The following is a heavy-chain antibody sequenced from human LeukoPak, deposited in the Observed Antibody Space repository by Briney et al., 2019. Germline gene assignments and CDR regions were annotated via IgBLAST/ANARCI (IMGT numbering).Heavy chain of an antibody. CDR1: GFTFSNYA. V-gene: IGHV3-23*01. CDR2: ISGSSGST. D-gene: IGHD6-13*01. CDR3: AKTPTITSRPTIGAAGPFDY. J-gene: IGHJ4*02. Sequence: GGSLRLSCAASGFTFSNYAMSWVRQAPGKGLEWVSAISGSSGSTYYADALKGRFTISRDNSKNTLYLQMNTLRAEDTAIYYCAKTPTITSRPTIGAAGPFDYGGKEPRVTVPS.